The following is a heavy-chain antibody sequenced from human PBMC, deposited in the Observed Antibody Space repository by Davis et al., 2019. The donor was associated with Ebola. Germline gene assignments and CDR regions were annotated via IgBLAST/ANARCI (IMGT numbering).Heavy chain of an antibody. V-gene: IGHV1-3*01. Sequence: ASVPVSCKASGYTFTSYAMHWVRQAPGQRLEWMGWINAGNGNTKYSQKFQGRVTITRDTSASTAYMELSSLRSEDTAVYYCARGGYGTPADYYYGMDVWGKGTTVTVSS. CDR2: INAGNGNT. J-gene: IGHJ6*04. D-gene: IGHD3-10*01. CDR3: ARGGYGTPADYYYGMDV. CDR1: GYTFTSYA.